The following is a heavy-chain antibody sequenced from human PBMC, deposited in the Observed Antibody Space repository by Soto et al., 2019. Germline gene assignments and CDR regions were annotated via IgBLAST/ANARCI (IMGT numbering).Heavy chain of an antibody. V-gene: IGHV4-30-4*01. J-gene: IGHJ4*02. CDR2: IYYSGST. CDR3: ATRRMEDGYLFDY. D-gene: IGHD5-12*01. CDR1: GGSISSGDYY. Sequence: SETLSLTCTVSGGSISSGDYYWSWIRQPPGKGLEWIGYIYYSGSTYYNPSLKSRVTISVDTSKNQFSLKLSSVTAADTAVYYCATRRMEDGYLFDYWGQGTLVTVTS.